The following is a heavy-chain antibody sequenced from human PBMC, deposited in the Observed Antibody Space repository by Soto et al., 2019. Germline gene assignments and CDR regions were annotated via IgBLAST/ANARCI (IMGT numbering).Heavy chain of an antibody. V-gene: IGHV1-18*01. CDR1: GFTFTSYA. J-gene: IGHJ4*02. CDR3: ARDFTGWPPDGVDS. D-gene: IGHD3-16*01. Sequence: QVHLVQSGAEVKKPGASVKVSCKASGFTFTSYAITWVRQAPGQGLEWMGWISAYNGNTKYAQNLQGRVTMTTDTSTSTAYMELGSPTSDDTAVYYCARDFTGWPPDGVDSWGQGTLVTVSS. CDR2: ISAYNGNT.